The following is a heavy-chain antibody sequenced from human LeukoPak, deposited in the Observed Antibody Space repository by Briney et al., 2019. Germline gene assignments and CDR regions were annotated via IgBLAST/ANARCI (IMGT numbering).Heavy chain of an antibody. D-gene: IGHD2-2*02. Sequence: SETLSLTCAVYGGSFSGYYWSWIRQPPGKGLEWIGEINHSGSTNYNPSLKSRVTISVDTSKNQFSLKLSSVTAADTAVYYCASPGHYCSSTSCYRRDAFDIWGQGTMVTVSS. CDR2: INHSGST. CDR1: GGSFSGYY. V-gene: IGHV4-34*01. CDR3: ASPGHYCSSTSCYRRDAFDI. J-gene: IGHJ3*02.